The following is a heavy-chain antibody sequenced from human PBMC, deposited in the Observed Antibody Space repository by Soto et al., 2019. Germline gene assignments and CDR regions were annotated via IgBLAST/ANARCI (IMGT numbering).Heavy chain of an antibody. CDR3: ASPYYNSGWAWFH. V-gene: IGHV4-59*11. CDR1: GGPITSRW. CDR2: VSSSDRA. J-gene: IGHJ4*02. Sequence: SETLSLTCTVSGGPITSRWWSWIRQPPGKGLEWIGYVSSSDRATYNPSLETRVTISRDTSKNHFSLAVTSVTAADTAVYYCASPYYNSGWAWFHWGQGILVTVSS. D-gene: IGHD6-19*01.